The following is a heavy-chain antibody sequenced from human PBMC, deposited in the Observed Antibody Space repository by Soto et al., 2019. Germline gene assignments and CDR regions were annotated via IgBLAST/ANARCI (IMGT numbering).Heavy chain of an antibody. Sequence: GGSLRLSCAASGFRFSSYAMHWVRQAPGKGLEWVAVISYEGSNRFYADSVKGRFTVSRDNSKNMVYLQMNSLRGEDTAVFYCAKDYGDYNFNYGMDVWGQGTTVTVSS. V-gene: IGHV3-30*18. CDR3: AKDYGDYNFNYGMDV. J-gene: IGHJ6*02. D-gene: IGHD4-17*01. CDR1: GFRFSSYA. CDR2: ISYEGSNR.